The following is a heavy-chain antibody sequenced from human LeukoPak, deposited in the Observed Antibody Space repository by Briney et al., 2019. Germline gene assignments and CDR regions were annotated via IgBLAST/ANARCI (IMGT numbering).Heavy chain of an antibody. J-gene: IGHJ4*02. CDR3: ARQRSSGWYGEGYYFDY. Sequence: SETLSLTCTVSGGSISSGGYYWSWIRQHPGKGLEWIGYIYYSGSTYYNPSLKSRVTISVDTSKNQFSLKLSSVTAADTAVHYCARQRSSGWYGEGYYFDYWGQGTLVTVSS. CDR2: IYYSGST. D-gene: IGHD6-19*01. V-gene: IGHV4-31*03. CDR1: GGSISSGGYY.